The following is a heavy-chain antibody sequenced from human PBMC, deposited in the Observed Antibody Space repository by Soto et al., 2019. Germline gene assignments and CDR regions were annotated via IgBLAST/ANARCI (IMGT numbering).Heavy chain of an antibody. CDR2: ISASGGST. J-gene: IGHJ6*02. V-gene: IGHV3-23*01. Sequence: EVQLLESGGGLVQPGGSLRLSCAASGFTFTNYAMSWVRQAPGKGLEWVSTISASGGSTYHADSVKGRFTISRDNSKNTRSMQMNSLRDEDTAEYYCAKDMRGSGRYYIYGMDVWGPGTTVTVS. D-gene: IGHD3-10*01. CDR1: GFTFTNYA. CDR3: AKDMRGSGRYYIYGMDV.